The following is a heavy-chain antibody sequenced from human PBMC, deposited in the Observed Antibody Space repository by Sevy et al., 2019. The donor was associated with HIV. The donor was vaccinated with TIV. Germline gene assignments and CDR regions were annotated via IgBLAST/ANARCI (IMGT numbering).Heavy chain of an antibody. V-gene: IGHV3-30*04. Sequence: GGSLRLSCAASGFIFSDYTLHWVRQAPGTGLEWVAVISYDGSFTYYADSVEGRLTISGDNSKNTLFLQMNSLRLEDTSVYYCARSQSSSWHYFDYWGQGTLVTVSS. CDR2: ISYDGSFT. CDR1: GFIFSDYT. J-gene: IGHJ4*02. CDR3: ARSQSSSWHYFDY. D-gene: IGHD6-13*01.